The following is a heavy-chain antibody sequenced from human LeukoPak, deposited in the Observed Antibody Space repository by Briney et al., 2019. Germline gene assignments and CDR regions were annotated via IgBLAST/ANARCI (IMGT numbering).Heavy chain of an antibody. V-gene: IGHV4-59*01. CDR1: GGSISSYY. Sequence: SETLSLTCTVSGGSISSYYWSWIRQPPGKGLEWIGYIYYSGSTNYNPSLKSRVTISVDTSKNQFSLKLSSVTAADTAVYYCARETLALSGGFYFDYWGQGTLVTVSS. CDR2: IYYSGST. CDR3: ARETLALSGGFYFDY. D-gene: IGHD3-16*01. J-gene: IGHJ4*02.